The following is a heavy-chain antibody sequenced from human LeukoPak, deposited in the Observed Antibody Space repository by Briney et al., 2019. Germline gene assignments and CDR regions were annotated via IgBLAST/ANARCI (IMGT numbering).Heavy chain of an antibody. Sequence: GSSVKVSCKASGGNFRNYGFHWVRQAPGQGLEWMGGMLPIFGTANYAQKFQGRVTITADESSNTASLDLSSLTSEDTAVYYCATDPNPYSSTSGYFDFWGQGTLVTVS. CDR2: MLPIFGTA. CDR3: ATDPNPYSSTSGYFDF. V-gene: IGHV1-69*01. J-gene: IGHJ4*02. D-gene: IGHD6-13*01. CDR1: GGNFRNYG.